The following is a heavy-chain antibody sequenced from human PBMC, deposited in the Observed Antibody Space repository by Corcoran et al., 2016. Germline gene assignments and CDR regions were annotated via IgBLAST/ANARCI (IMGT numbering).Heavy chain of an antibody. CDR1: GFTFSSYS. CDR2: ISSSSSYI. J-gene: IGHJ5*02. Sequence: EVQLVESGGGLVKPGGSLRLSCAASGFTFSSYSMNWVRQAPGKGLEWVSSISSSSSYIYYADSVKGRVTISRDNAKNSLYLQMNSLRAEDTAVYYCARDVLPKGWFDPWGQGTLVTVSS. V-gene: IGHV3-21*01. CDR3: ARDVLPKGWFDP. D-gene: IGHD2-2*01.